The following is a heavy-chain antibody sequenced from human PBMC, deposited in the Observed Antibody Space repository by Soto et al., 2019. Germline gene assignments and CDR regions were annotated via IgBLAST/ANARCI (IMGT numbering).Heavy chain of an antibody. D-gene: IGHD3-10*01. CDR2: ISYDGRNK. J-gene: IGHJ4*02. Sequence: QVQLVESGGGVVQPGRSLRLSCAASGFTFSNYAMHWVRQAPGKGLEWVAVISYDGRNKYYADSVKGRFTISRDNSKNTLYLQVHSLRADDTAVYYCARNGSWNYYHFDYWGQGTLVTVSS. CDR1: GFTFSNYA. CDR3: ARNGSWNYYHFDY. V-gene: IGHV3-30*04.